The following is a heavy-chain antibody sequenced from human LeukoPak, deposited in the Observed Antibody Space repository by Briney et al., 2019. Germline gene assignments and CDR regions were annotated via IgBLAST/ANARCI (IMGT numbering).Heavy chain of an antibody. Sequence: ASETLSLTCTVSGGSVSSGSYYWSWIRQPPGKGLEWIGYIYYSGSTNYNPSLKSRVTISVDSSKNQFSLKLSSVTAAVTAVYYCASLRSDSSGYYNLRIDYWGQGTLVTVSS. CDR1: GGSVSSGSYY. V-gene: IGHV4-61*01. D-gene: IGHD3-22*01. CDR3: ASLRSDSSGYYNLRIDY. J-gene: IGHJ4*02. CDR2: IYYSGST.